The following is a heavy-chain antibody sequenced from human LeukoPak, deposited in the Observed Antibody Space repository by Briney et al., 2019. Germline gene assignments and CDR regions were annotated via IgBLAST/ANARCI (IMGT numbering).Heavy chain of an antibody. D-gene: IGHD1-26*01. J-gene: IGHJ4*02. CDR1: GGSFSGYY. CDR3: ARDRGGSYYHFDS. Sequence: SETLSLTCAVYGGSFSGYYWNWIRQPPGKGLEWIGYISSSGSTNYNPSLRSRVIISVDTSKNQFSLKLSSVTTADTAVYYCARDRGGSYYHFDSWGQGTLVTVSS. V-gene: IGHV4-59*01. CDR2: ISSSGST.